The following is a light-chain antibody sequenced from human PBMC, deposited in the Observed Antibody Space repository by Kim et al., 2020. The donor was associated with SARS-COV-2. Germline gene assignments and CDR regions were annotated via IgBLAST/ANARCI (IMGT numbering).Light chain of an antibody. CDR2: DVT. J-gene: IGLJ3*02. V-gene: IGLV2-14*03. CDR1: TIDVGAYDY. CDR3: SSFTTTTARV. Sequence: QSITISCTGTTIDVGAYDYVSWYQQFPGNAPKLIIYDVTHRPSGVSDRVSGSKSGNTASLTISGLQADDEADYYCSSFTTTTARVFGGGTKVTVL.